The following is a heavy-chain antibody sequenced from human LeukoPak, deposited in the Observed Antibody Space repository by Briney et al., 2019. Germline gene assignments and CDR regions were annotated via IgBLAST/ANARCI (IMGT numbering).Heavy chain of an antibody. V-gene: IGHV1-2*02. CDR3: ARDSRNNYGSGSYYYYYGMDV. Sequence: ASVKVSCKASGYTFTGYYMHWVRQAPGQGLEWMGWINPNSGGTNYAQKFQGRVTMTRDTSISTAYMGLSRLRSDDTAVYYCARDSRNNYGSGSYYYYYGMDVWGQGTTVTVSS. CDR2: INPNSGGT. D-gene: IGHD3-10*01. CDR1: GYTFTGYY. J-gene: IGHJ6*02.